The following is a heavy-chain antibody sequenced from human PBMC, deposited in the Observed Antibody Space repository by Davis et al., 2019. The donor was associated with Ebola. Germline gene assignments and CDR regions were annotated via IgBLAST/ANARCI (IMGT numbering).Heavy chain of an antibody. CDR3: ARKRSFDY. Sequence: GESLKISCAASGFTFGSYSMNWVRQAPGKGLEWVANIKQDGSEKYYVDSVKGRFTISRDNAKNSLYLQMNSLRAEDTAVYYCARKRSFDYWGQGTLVTVSS. CDR2: IKQDGSEK. V-gene: IGHV3-7*01. J-gene: IGHJ4*02. CDR1: GFTFGSYS. D-gene: IGHD6-25*01.